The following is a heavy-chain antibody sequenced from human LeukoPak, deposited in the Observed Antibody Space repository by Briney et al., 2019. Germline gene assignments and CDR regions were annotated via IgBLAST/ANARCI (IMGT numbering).Heavy chain of an antibody. D-gene: IGHD6-13*01. J-gene: IGHJ4*02. CDR2: INPNSGGT. CDR1: GYAFTVCY. V-gene: IGHV1-2*02. Sequence: ASVKVSCKASGYAFTVCYIHWARQAPGQGLEWMGWINPNSGGTNYVQKSQGRVTFTRDTSTSTAYMQLRRLISDDTAVYYCARGYGVASSWPHFDYWGQGTLVTVSS. CDR3: ARGYGVASSWPHFDY.